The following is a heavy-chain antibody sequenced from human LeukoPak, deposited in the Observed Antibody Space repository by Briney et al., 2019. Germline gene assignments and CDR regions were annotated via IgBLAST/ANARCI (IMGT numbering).Heavy chain of an antibody. CDR1: GYTFTSYG. J-gene: IGHJ4*02. V-gene: IGHV1-18*01. CDR2: ISAYNGNT. CDR3: ARGSARVVPAAMGIDY. Sequence: ASVKVSCKASGYTFTSYGISWVRQAPGQGLEWMGWISAYNGNTNYAQKLQGRVTMTTDTSTSTAYMELRSLRSDDTAVYYCARGSARVVPAAMGIDYWGQGTLVTVSS. D-gene: IGHD2-2*01.